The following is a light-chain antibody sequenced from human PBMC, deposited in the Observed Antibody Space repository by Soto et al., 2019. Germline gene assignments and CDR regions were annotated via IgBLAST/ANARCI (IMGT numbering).Light chain of an antibody. CDR3: SSSTSTTTLL. V-gene: IGLV2-14*01. CDR1: SSDVGVFNY. J-gene: IGLJ2*01. CDR2: ADS. Sequence: QSVLTQPASVSGSPGQSITISCTGTSSDVGVFNYVSWYQHHPGNAPKLIIYADSNRPPGVSNRFSGSKSGNTASLTISGLQAEDEAEYYCSSSTSTTTLLFGGGTQLTVL.